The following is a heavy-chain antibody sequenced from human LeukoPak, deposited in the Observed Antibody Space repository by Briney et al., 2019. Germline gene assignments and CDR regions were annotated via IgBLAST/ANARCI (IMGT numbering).Heavy chain of an antibody. Sequence: SETLSLTCTVSGGSISSSSYYWGWIRQPPGKGLEWIGSIYYSGSTYYNPSLESRVTISVDKSKNQFSLKLSSVTAADTAVYYCARPSSGPYNWFDPWGQGTLVTVSS. V-gene: IGHV4-39*07. D-gene: IGHD6-19*01. J-gene: IGHJ5*02. CDR3: ARPSSGPYNWFDP. CDR2: IYYSGST. CDR1: GGSISSSSYY.